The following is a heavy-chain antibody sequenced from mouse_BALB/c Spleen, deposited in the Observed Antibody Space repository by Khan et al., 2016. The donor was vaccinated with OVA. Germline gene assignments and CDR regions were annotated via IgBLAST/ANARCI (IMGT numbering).Heavy chain of an antibody. CDR3: ARAMGGKVPLDY. D-gene: IGHD1-1*02. J-gene: IGHJ2*01. Sequence: DLVKPGASVKLSCKASGYTFTSYWINWIKQRPGQGLEWIGRIAPGSGSTYYNEMFKGKATLTVDTSSSIAYIQLSSLSSEDSAVYFCARAMGGKVPLDYWGQGTTLTVSS. CDR1: GYTFTSYW. CDR2: IAPGSGST. V-gene: IGHV1S41*01.